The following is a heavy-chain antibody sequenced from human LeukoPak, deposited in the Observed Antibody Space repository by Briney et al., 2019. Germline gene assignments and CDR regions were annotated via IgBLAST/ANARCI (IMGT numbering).Heavy chain of an antibody. Sequence: SETLSLTCTVSGGSISSYYWSWIRQPAGKGLEWIGRIYTSGSTNYNPSLKSRVTMSVDTSKNQFSLKLSSVTAADTAVYYCARVSSPRFSSSWYYFDYWGQGTLVTVSS. J-gene: IGHJ4*02. D-gene: IGHD6-13*01. CDR2: IYTSGST. CDR1: GGSISSYY. CDR3: ARVSSPRFSSSWYYFDY. V-gene: IGHV4-4*07.